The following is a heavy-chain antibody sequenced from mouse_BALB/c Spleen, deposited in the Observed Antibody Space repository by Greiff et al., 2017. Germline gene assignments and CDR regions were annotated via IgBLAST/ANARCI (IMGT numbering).Heavy chain of an antibody. D-gene: IGHD2-1*01. CDR1: GFTFTDYY. CDR3: ARDTYGNYYAMDY. CDR2: IRNKANGYTT. V-gene: IGHV7-3*02. Sequence: DVKLVESGGGLVQPGGSLRLSCATSGFTFTDYYMSWVRQPPGKALEWLGFIRNKANGYTTEYSASVKGRFTISRDNSQSILYLQMNTLRAEDSATYYCARDTYGNYYAMDYWGQGTSVTVSS. J-gene: IGHJ4*01.